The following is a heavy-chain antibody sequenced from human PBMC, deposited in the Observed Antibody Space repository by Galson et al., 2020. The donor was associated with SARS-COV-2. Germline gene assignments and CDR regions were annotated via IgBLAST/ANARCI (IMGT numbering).Heavy chain of an antibody. CDR3: ARDLGYYYDSSGYPLDAFDI. D-gene: IGHD3-22*01. CDR2: INPNSGGT. J-gene: IGHJ3*02. CDR1: GYTFTVYY. Sequence: ASVKVSCKASGYTFTVYYMHWVRQAPGQGLEWMGWINPNSGGTNSAQNFQGRVTMTRDTSISTAYMELSRLRPDDTAVYYCARDLGYYYDSSGYPLDAFDIWGQGTMVTVSS. V-gene: IGHV1-2*02.